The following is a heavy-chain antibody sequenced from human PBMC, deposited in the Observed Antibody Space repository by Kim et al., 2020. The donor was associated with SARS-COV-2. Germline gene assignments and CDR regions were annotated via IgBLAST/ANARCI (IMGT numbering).Heavy chain of an antibody. V-gene: IGHV3-11*03. CDR3: ASFITMVRGGAVNAFDI. D-gene: IGHD3-10*01. Sequence: VKGRFTISRDNAKNSLYLQMNSLRAEDTAVYYCASFITMVRGGAVNAFDIWGQGTMVTVSS. J-gene: IGHJ3*02.